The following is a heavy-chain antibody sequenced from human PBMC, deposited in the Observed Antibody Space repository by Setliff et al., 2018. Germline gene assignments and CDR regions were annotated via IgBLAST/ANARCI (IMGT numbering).Heavy chain of an antibody. CDR1: GGSITESF. D-gene: IGHD2-21*01. CDR3: AREYVVISFVRNTHSHYGMDV. V-gene: IGHV4-4*07. Sequence: SETLSLTCTVSGGSITESFWSWIRQPAGKGLEWIGRMFVSKTTDYNPSLKSRVSMSMDTPNNEFYLKLNSVTAADTAVYFCAREYVVISFVRNTHSHYGMDVWGQGATVTVSS. J-gene: IGHJ6*02. CDR2: MFVSKTT.